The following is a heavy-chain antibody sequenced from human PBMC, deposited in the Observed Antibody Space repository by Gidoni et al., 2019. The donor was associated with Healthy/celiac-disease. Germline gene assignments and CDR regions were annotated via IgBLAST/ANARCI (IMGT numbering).Heavy chain of an antibody. V-gene: IGHV3-48*02. J-gene: IGHJ4*02. CDR2: ISSSSSTI. CDR3: ARPGHYDFWSGYYTGFDYFDY. D-gene: IGHD3-3*01. Sequence: EVQLVESGGGLVQPGGSLRLSCAASGFTFSSYSMNWVRQAPGKGLEWVSYISSSSSTIYYAASVKGRFTISRDNAKNSLYLQMNSLRDEDTAVYYCARPGHYDFWSGYYTGFDYFDYWGQGTLVTVSS. CDR1: GFTFSSYS.